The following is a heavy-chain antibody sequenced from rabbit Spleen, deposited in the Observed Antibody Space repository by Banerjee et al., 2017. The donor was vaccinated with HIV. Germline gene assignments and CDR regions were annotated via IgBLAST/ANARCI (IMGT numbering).Heavy chain of an antibody. Sequence: EESGGDLVKPEGSLTLTCKVSGFDLSSYGMSWVRQAPGKGLEWIGYIDPIFGITYYANWVNGRFSISRENAQNTVFLQMTSLTAADTATYFCARDGTGGSYFALWGPGTLVTVS. V-gene: IGHV1S47*01. CDR3: ARDGTGGSYFAL. J-gene: IGHJ6*01. D-gene: IGHD8-1*01. CDR1: GFDLSSYG. CDR2: IDPIFGIT.